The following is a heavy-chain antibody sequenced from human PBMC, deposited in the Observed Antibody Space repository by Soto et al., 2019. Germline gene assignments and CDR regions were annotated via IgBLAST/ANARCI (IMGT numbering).Heavy chain of an antibody. J-gene: IGHJ5*02. Sequence: PSETLSLTCTVSGGSISSSSYYWGWIRQPPGKGLEWIGSIYYSGSTYYNPSLKSRVTISVDTSKNQFSLKLSSVTAADTAVYYCARTNFGVVPSHNWLDPCGQGTLVTVYS. CDR1: GGSISSSSYY. V-gene: IGHV4-39*01. CDR2: IYYSGST. CDR3: ARTNFGVVPSHNWLDP. D-gene: IGHD3-3*01.